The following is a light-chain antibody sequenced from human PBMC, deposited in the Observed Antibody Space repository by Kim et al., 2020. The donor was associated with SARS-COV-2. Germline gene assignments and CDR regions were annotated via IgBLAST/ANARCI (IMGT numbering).Light chain of an antibody. CDR1: SSNIGSNY. V-gene: IGLV1-47*01. CDR3: AAWDDSLSAWV. J-gene: IGLJ3*02. CDR2: RNN. Sequence: QSVLTQPPSASVTPGQRVTISCSGSSSNIGSNYVYWYQQLPGTAPKLLIYRNNQRPSGVPDRFSGSKSGTSASLAISGLRSEDEADYYCAAWDDSLSAWVFGGGTQLTV.